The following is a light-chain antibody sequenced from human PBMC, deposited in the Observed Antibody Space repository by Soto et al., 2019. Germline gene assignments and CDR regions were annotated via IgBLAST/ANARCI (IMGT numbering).Light chain of an antibody. Sequence: EMAVTQSPAPLSVSPGERSTLSCGASQSVASNLAWYQQKPGQTPRLLIYAASTRATGIPARFSGSGSGTDFNLTITSLQSEDFAVYYCQQYYHWPRTFGQGTKVEIK. J-gene: IGKJ1*01. V-gene: IGKV3-15*01. CDR2: AAS. CDR1: QSVASN. CDR3: QQYYHWPRT.